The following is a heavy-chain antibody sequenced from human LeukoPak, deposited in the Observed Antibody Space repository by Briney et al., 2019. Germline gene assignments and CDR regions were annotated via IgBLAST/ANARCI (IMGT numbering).Heavy chain of an antibody. CDR3: TSVLRYYYDSSGYHKDY. CDR1: GFTVNSNY. D-gene: IGHD3-22*01. J-gene: IGHJ4*02. Sequence: GGSLRLSCVVSGFTVNSNYMSWVRQAPGKGLEWVGRIKSKTDGGTTDYAAPVKGRFTISRDDSKSTLYLQMNSLKTEYKAVYYCTSVLRYYYDSSGYHKDYWGQGTLVTVSS. V-gene: IGHV3-15*01. CDR2: IKSKTDGGTT.